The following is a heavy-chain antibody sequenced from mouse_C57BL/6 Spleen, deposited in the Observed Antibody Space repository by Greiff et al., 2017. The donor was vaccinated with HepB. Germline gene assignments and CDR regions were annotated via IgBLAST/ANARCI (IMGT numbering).Heavy chain of an antibody. Sequence: EVKLMESGGDLVKPGGSLKLSCAASGFTFSSYGMSWVRQTPDKRLEWVATISSGGSYTYYPDSVKGRFTISRDNAKNTLYLQMSSLKSEDTAMYYCARRRLYYDYDVFAYWGQGTLVTVSA. J-gene: IGHJ3*01. V-gene: IGHV5-6*01. CDR3: ARRRLYYDYDVFAY. CDR2: ISSGGSYT. D-gene: IGHD2-4*01. CDR1: GFTFSSYG.